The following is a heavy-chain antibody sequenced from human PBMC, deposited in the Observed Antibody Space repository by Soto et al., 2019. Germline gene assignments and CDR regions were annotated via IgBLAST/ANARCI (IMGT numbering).Heavy chain of an antibody. V-gene: IGHV4-59*08. CDR1: GGSIGSSY. CDR3: VRGFRYFDY. J-gene: IGHJ4*02. CDR2: IYYSGST. Sequence: SETLSLTCTVTGGSIGSSYWSWIRQPPGKGLEWIGYIYYSGSTNYNPSLKSRVTMSVDTSNNQFSLKLTSVTAADTAVYYCVRGFRYFDYWGQGTLVTVSS.